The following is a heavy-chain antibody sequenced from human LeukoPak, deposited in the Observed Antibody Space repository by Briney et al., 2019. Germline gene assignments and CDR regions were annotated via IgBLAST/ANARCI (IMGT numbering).Heavy chain of an antibody. CDR1: GFSLSTSGVG. CDR3: AHSYYFGSRSYYNVWFAP. V-gene: IGHV2-5*02. Sequence: ESGPTLVHPTQTLTLTFTFSGFSLSTSGVGVGWIRQPPGKALQWLALIYWDDEKYYSPSLKSRLSISRDTSRNQVVLTMTNMDPLDTGTYFCAHSYYFGSRSYYNVWFAPWGLGTLVSVSS. J-gene: IGHJ5*02. CDR2: IYWDDEK. D-gene: IGHD3-10*01.